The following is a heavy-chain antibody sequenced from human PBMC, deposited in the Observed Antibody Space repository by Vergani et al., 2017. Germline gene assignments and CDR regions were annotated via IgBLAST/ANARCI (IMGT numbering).Heavy chain of an antibody. CDR1: GGSVSSGSYY. CDR2: IYYSGTT. Sequence: QVQLQESGPGLVKPSETLSLTCTVSGGSVSSGSYYWTWIRQPAGKGLEWVGYIYYSGTTNYNPSLKSRVTISVDTSKNQFSLKLSSVTAADTAVYYCARVALRTIVVVPAAKKYYYMDVWGEGTTVTVSS. CDR3: ARVALRTIVVVPAAKKYYYMDV. V-gene: IGHV4-61*10. J-gene: IGHJ6*03. D-gene: IGHD2-2*01.